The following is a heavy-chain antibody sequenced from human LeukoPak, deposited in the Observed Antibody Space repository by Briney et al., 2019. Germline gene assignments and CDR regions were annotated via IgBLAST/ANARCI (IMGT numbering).Heavy chain of an antibody. V-gene: IGHV3-23*01. Sequence: GGSLRLSCAASGFTFSTFAMIWVRQPPGKGLEWVSSIFPSGGEIHYADSVRGRFTISRDNSKSILSLQMNSLRAEDTAIYYCARDSSGWSNWFDPWGQGTLVTVSS. J-gene: IGHJ5*02. CDR3: ARDSSGWSNWFDP. CDR1: GFTFSTFA. D-gene: IGHD6-19*01. CDR2: IFPSGGEI.